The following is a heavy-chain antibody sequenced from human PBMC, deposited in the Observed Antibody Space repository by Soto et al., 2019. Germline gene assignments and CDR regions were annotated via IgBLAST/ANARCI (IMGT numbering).Heavy chain of an antibody. V-gene: IGHV3-33*01. CDR2: IWYDGSNK. J-gene: IGHJ6*02. D-gene: IGHD3-3*01. CDR3: ARDLADFWSGPQYYYYYGMDV. Sequence: GGSLRLSCAASGFTFSSYGMHWVRQAPGKGLEWVAVIWYDGSNKYYADSVKGRFTISRDNSKNTLYLQMNSLRAEDTAVYYCARDLADFWSGPQYYYYYGMDVWGQGTTVTVSS. CDR1: GFTFSSYG.